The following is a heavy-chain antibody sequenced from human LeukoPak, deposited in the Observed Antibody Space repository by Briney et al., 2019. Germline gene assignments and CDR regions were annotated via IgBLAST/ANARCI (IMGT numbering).Heavy chain of an antibody. V-gene: IGHV5-51*01. Sequence: GESLKISCKGSGYSFTSYWIGWVRQMPGKGLEWMGIIYPGDSDTRYSPSFQGQVTISADKSISTAYLQWSSLKASDTAMYYCASPVITRSVDSDAFDIWGQGTMVTVSS. CDR3: ASPVITRSVDSDAFDI. CDR2: IYPGDSDT. J-gene: IGHJ3*02. D-gene: IGHD1-14*01. CDR1: GYSFTSYW.